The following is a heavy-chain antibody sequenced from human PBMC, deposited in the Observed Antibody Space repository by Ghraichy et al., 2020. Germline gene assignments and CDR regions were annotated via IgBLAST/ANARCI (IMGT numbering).Heavy chain of an antibody. J-gene: IGHJ4*02. CDR3: ARDGDWRGFGY. Sequence: GGSLRLSCTASGFTFSTYSMNWVRQAPGKGLEWVSYISSTSTTIYYADSVKGRFTISRDNAKNSVYLEMDNLTDEDTAVYYCARDGDWRGFGYWGQGSLVTVSS. V-gene: IGHV3-48*02. D-gene: IGHD3-3*01. CDR2: ISSTSTTI. CDR1: GFTFSTYS.